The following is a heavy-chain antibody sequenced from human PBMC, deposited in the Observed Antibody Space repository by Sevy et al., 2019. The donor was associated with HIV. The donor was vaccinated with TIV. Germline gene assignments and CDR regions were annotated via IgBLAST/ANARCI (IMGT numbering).Heavy chain of an antibody. CDR3: ARLVYGSADY. J-gene: IGHJ4*02. CDR1: GFTFSSYW. CDR2: INLDGSET. Sequence: GGSLRLSCAASGFTFSSYWMSWVRQAPGKGLEWLATINLDGSETFYVDSVKGRFTISRHNPRKSVYLQMTSLSAEDTAVYYCARLVYGSADYRGQGTLVTVSS. V-gene: IGHV3-7*01. D-gene: IGHD3-10*01.